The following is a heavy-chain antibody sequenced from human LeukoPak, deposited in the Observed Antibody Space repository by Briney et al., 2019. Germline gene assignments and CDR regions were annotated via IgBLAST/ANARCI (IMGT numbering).Heavy chain of an antibody. D-gene: IGHD2-2*01. CDR1: GFTFSNYW. J-gene: IGHJ4*02. V-gene: IGHV3-7*01. Sequence: PGGSLRLSCAASGFTFSNYWMSWVRQAPGKGLEWVANIKQDGSEKYYVDSVKGRFTISRDNAKNSLYLQVNSLRAEDTAVYYCARALDSSSSRYQAFEYWGQGTLVTVSS. CDR3: ARALDSSSSRYQAFEY. CDR2: IKQDGSEK.